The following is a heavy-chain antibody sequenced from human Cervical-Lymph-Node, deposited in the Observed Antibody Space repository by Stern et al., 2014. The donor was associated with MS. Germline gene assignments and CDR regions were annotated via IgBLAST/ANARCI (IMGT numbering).Heavy chain of an antibody. CDR1: GFIFSDYS. Sequence: VQLVESGGGLVQPGGSLRLSCAASGFIFSDYSMNWVRQAPGKGLEWVSYISSSSSTIYYADSVKGRFTISRDNAKNSLYLQMNSLRVEDTAVYYCARDRLFDPWGQGTLVTVSS. D-gene: IGHD6-25*01. CDR3: ARDRLFDP. J-gene: IGHJ5*02. V-gene: IGHV3-48*01. CDR2: ISSSSSTI.